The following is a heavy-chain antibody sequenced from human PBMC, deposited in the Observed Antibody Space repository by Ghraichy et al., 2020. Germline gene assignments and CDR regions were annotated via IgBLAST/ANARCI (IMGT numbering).Heavy chain of an antibody. D-gene: IGHD1-14*01. J-gene: IGHJ4*02. CDR2: ISVNGDTT. Sequence: GALRLSCAASGFTFSSFAMSWARQAPGKGLEWVSAISVNGDTTYYADSVKGRFTISRDISKNTLYLQMNSLRSEDTAVYYCAKVVTNHLGVVGYYFDYWGQGTLVTVSS. V-gene: IGHV3-23*01. CDR1: GFTFSSFA. CDR3: AKVVTNHLGVVGYYFDY.